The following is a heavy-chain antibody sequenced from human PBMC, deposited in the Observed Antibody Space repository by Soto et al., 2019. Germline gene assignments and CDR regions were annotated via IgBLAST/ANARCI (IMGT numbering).Heavy chain of an antibody. Sequence: QVQLQESGPGLVKPSVTLSLTCAVSGGSINSATWWSWVRQPPGKGLEWLGEIYHSGGTTYNPSLKSRVTIAVAKSKRWSSWNLNTLTDAVAAGNYCAGLPFLDPWSQGTLVTVSS. CDR2: IYHSGGT. V-gene: IGHV4-4*02. CDR3: AGLPFLDP. CDR1: GGSINSATW. J-gene: IGHJ5*02.